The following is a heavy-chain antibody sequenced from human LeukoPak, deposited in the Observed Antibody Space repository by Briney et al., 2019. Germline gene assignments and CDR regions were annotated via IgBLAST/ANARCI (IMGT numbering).Heavy chain of an antibody. CDR3: ASPVKYYDTWSGYPPFDY. D-gene: IGHD3-3*01. CDR2: IIPMSGTA. V-gene: IGHV1-69*13. Sequence: GASVKVSCKASGGTFNNFAISWVRQAPGQGLEWVGGIIPMSGTANCAQKFQGRVTITADESTSTAYMELSSLRSEDTAIYYCASPVKYYDTWSGYPPFDYWGQGTLVTVSS. J-gene: IGHJ4*02. CDR1: GGTFNNFA.